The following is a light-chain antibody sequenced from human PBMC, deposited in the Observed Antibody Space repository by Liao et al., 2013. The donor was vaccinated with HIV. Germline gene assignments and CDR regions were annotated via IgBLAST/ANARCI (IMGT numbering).Light chain of an antibody. J-gene: IGLJ1*01. CDR1: DIGSKS. CDR2: YDS. V-gene: IGLV3-21*01. Sequence: SYVLTQPPSLSVAPGKTARITCGGSDIGSKSVHWYQQKPGQAPVLVIYYDSGRPSGIPERFSGSNSGNTATLSISRVEAGDEADYYCQVWDSNSDHPYVFGTGTKVTVL. CDR3: QVWDSNSDHPYV.